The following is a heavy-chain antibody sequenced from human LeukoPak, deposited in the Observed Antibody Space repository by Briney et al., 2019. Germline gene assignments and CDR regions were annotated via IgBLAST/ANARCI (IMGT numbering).Heavy chain of an antibody. CDR3: ARGVSNRRYSGYAGNERRRLYAFDI. V-gene: IGHV1-69*13. CDR1: GGTFSSYA. J-gene: IGHJ3*02. CDR2: IIPIFGTA. D-gene: IGHD5-12*01. Sequence: SVKVSCKASGGTFSSYAISWVRQAPGQGLEWMGEIIPIFGTANYAQKFQGRVTITADAYTSTAYKELRSLRSEDTAVYYCARGVSNRRYSGYAGNERRRLYAFDIWGQGTMVTVSS.